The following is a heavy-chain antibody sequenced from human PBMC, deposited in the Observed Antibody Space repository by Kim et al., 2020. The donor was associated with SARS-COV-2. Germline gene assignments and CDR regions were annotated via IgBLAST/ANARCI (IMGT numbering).Heavy chain of an antibody. CDR2: ISYDGSNK. CDR1: GFTFSSYG. V-gene: IGHV3-30*18. D-gene: IGHD4-17*01. Sequence: GGSLRLSCAASGFTFSSYGMHWVRQAPGKGLEWVAVISYDGSNKYYADSVKGRFTISRDNSKNTLYLQMNSLRAEDTAVYYCAKDPKQTTVTPNFDYWGQGTLVTVSS. CDR3: AKDPKQTTVTPNFDY. J-gene: IGHJ4*02.